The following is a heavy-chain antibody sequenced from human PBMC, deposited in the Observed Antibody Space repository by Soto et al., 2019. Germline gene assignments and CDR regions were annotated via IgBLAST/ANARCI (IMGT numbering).Heavy chain of an antibody. CDR2: ISGSGGST. CDR3: AKDPPGYCSGGSCLDY. D-gene: IGHD2-15*01. J-gene: IGHJ4*02. Sequence: PGGSLRLSCAASGFTFSSYAMSWVRQAPGKGLEWVSAISGSGGSTYYADSVKGRFTISRDNSKNTLYLQMNSLRAEDTAVYYCAKDPPGYCSGGSCLDYWGQGTLVTVSS. V-gene: IGHV3-23*01. CDR1: GFTFSSYA.